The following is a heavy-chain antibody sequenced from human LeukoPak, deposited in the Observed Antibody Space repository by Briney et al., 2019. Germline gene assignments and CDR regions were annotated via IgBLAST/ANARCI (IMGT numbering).Heavy chain of an antibody. J-gene: IGHJ4*02. D-gene: IGHD2-2*01. CDR2: ISSSSYI. Sequence: GGSLRLSCAASGFISSSYSMNWIRQAPGKGLEWVSSISSSSYIYSADSLKGRFTISRDNAKNSLYLHLNSLRAEDTAVYYCARETFCTSTSCPIGDHFDYWGQGTLVTVSS. CDR3: ARETFCTSTSCPIGDHFDY. CDR1: GFISSSYS. V-gene: IGHV3-21*01.